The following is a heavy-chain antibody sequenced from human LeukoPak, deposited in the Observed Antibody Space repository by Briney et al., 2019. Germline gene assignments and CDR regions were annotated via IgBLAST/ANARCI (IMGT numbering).Heavy chain of an antibody. CDR3: AKGLLTAGPHNCMDV. J-gene: IGHJ6*03. D-gene: IGHD2-21*02. CDR2: INKRGSGT. V-gene: IGHV3-23*05. CDR1: GCTLSSYD. Sequence: GGSLRLSCAASGCTLSSYDRSWVRQAPGRGLEWVATINKRGSGTFYADPMKGRITISRDNSKNTLFVQMSGLRAEDTAVYYCAKGLLTAGPHNCMDVWGKGTTVTVSS.